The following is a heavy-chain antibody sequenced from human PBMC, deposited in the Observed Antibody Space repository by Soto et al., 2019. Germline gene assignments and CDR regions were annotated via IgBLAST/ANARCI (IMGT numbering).Heavy chain of an antibody. J-gene: IGHJ3*02. D-gene: IGHD3-22*01. CDR1: GGSISSGGYY. Sequence: QVQLQESGPGLVKPSQTLSLTCTVSGGSISSGGYYWSWIRQHPGKGLEWIGYIYYSGSTYYNPSLKSRVTISVDTSKNQFSLKLSSVTAADTAVYYCARLIRGGITMIVVAYAFDIWGQGTMVTVSS. CDR3: ARLIRGGITMIVVAYAFDI. V-gene: IGHV4-31*03. CDR2: IYYSGST.